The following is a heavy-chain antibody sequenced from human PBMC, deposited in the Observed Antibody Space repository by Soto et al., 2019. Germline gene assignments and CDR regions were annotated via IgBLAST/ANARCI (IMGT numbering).Heavy chain of an antibody. CDR2: IYYSGST. J-gene: IGHJ4*02. CDR1: GGSISSSSYY. V-gene: IGHV4-39*01. Sequence: SETLSLTCTVSGGSISSSSYYWGWIRQPPGKGLEWIGSIYYSGSTYYNPSLKSRVTISVDTSKNQFSLKLSSVTAADTAVYYCAEDAVAGTTGGNYWGQGTLVTVSS. D-gene: IGHD6-19*01. CDR3: AEDAVAGTTGGNY.